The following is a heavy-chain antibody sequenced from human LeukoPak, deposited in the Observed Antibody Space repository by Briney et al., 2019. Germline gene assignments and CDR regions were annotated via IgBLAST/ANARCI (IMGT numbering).Heavy chain of an antibody. CDR1: GFTFSSYA. J-gene: IGHJ6*04. CDR3: ARELPLRYFDWLLYYYYGMDV. V-gene: IGHV3-30*04. CDR2: ISYDGSNK. Sequence: GGSLRLSCAASGFTFSSYAMHWVRQAPGKGLEWVAVISYDGSNKYYADSVKGRFTISRDNSKNTLYLQMSSLRAEDTAVYYCARELPLRYFDWLLYYYYGMDVWGKGTTVTVSS. D-gene: IGHD3-9*01.